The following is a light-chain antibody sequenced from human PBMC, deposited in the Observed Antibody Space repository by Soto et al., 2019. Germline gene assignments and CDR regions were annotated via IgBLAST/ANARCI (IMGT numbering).Light chain of an antibody. CDR3: QQRSNWPPT. CDR1: QSVSSY. J-gene: IGKJ4*01. V-gene: IGKV3-11*01. CDR2: DAS. Sequence: EIVLTQSPATLSLSPGERATLSCRAIQSVSSYLACYQQKPGQAPRLLIYDASNRATGIPARFSGSGSGTDFTLTISSLEPEDFAVYYCQQRSNWPPTFGGGTKVEIK.